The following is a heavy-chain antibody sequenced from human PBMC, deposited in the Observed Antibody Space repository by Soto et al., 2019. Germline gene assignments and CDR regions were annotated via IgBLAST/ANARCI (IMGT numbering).Heavy chain of an antibody. Sequence: SETLSLTCTVSGGSISSGDHNWNWIRQPPGKGLEWIAYIYYSGSTYYNPSLKSRVIISGDTSKNQVSLQLNSVTPADTAVYYCARDPPDFLSAFDYWGRGTLVTVSS. V-gene: IGHV4-30-4*01. D-gene: IGHD6-19*01. CDR1: GGSISSGDHN. CDR2: IYYSGST. J-gene: IGHJ4*02. CDR3: ARDPPDFLSAFDY.